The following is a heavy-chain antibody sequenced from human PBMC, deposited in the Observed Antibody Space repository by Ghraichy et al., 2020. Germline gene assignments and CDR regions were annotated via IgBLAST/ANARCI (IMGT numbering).Heavy chain of an antibody. CDR3: ARDPVDYIHIVGGTRAGDAFDT. Sequence: GGSLRLSCEASGFTLSSYGMHWVRQAPGKGLEWVAGIWYDGSNKYYADSVKGRFTISRDNSKNTLFLQMNSLRAEDTAVYYCARDPVDYIHIVGGTRAGDAFDTWGQGTMVTVSS. CDR2: IWYDGSNK. J-gene: IGHJ3*02. CDR1: GFTLSSYG. D-gene: IGHD1-26*01. V-gene: IGHV3-33*01.